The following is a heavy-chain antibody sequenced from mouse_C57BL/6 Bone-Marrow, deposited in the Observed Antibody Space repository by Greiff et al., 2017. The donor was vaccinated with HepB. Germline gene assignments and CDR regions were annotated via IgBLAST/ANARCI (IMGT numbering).Heavy chain of an antibody. CDR2: IDPSDSYT. CDR3: ARGGWLPFAY. D-gene: IGHD2-3*01. J-gene: IGHJ3*01. Sequence: VQLQQPGAELVKPGASVKLSCKASGYTFTSYWMQWVKQRPGQGLEWIGEIDPSDSYTNHNQKFKGKATLTVDTSSSTAYMQLSSLTSEDSAVYYCARGGWLPFAYWGQGTLVTVSA. CDR1: GYTFTSYW. V-gene: IGHV1-50*01.